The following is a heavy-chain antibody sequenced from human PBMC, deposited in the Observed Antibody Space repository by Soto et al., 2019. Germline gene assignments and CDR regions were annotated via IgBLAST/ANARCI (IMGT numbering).Heavy chain of an antibody. J-gene: IGHJ4*02. CDR3: AKAPEAMVPDGGFH. CDR2: ISGSGSST. Sequence: EVQLLESGGGLVQPGGSLRLSCAASGFTFSSYAMTWVRQVPGKGLEWVSGISGSGSSTYNADSVKGRFTISRDNSKNMLYLQMNSLRGEDTAVYYCAKAPEAMVPDGGFHWDQGTLVTVSS. V-gene: IGHV3-23*01. D-gene: IGHD5-18*01. CDR1: GFTFSSYA.